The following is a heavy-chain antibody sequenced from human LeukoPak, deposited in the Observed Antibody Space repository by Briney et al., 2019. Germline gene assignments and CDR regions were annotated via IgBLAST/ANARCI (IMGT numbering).Heavy chain of an antibody. CDR3: ERGKNGFDY. CDR2: VDTTGNNT. V-gene: IGHV3-74*01. Sequence: GGSLRLSCAASGFTFSNFWIHWVRQAPGERLVWVSRVDTTGNNTIYADSVKGRFTVSRDNAKHTVYLQMNSLRAEDTAVYYWERGKNGFDYGGKGPLVPFS. D-gene: IGHD2-8*01. CDR1: GFTFSNFW. J-gene: IGHJ4*02.